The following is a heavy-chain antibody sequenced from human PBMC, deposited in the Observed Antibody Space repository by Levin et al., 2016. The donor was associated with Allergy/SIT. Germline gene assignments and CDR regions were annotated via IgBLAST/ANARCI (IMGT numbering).Heavy chain of an antibody. D-gene: IGHD6-19*01. J-gene: IGHJ5*02. CDR3: ARIRIRSLFSFSPRIAVAGGAFDP. V-gene: IGHV2-26*01. CDR2: IFSNDEK. Sequence: WIRQPPGKALEWLAHIFSNDEKSYSTSLKSRLTISKDTSKSQVVLTMTNMDPVDTATYYCARIRIRSLFSFSPRIAVAGGAFDPWGQGTLVTVSS.